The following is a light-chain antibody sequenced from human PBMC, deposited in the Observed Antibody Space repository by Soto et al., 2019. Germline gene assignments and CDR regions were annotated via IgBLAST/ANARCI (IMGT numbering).Light chain of an antibody. J-gene: IGLJ3*02. V-gene: IGLV2-23*02. CDR2: EVS. CDR1: SSDVGNYNL. CDR3: CSYSSSATWV. Sequence: QSVLTQPASVSGSPGQSITISCTGTSSDVGNYNLVSWYQQHPGRAPKLIIYEVSKRPSGVSDRFSGSKSGNTASLTISGLEAEDEADYYCCSYSSSATWVFGGGSKVTVL.